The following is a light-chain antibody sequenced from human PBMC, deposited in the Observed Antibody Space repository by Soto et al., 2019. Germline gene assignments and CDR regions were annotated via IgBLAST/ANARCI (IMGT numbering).Light chain of an antibody. CDR2: GAS. CDR1: QSVSSN. CDR3: QQYNNWPSLFT. J-gene: IGKJ3*01. Sequence: EIVMTQSPATLSVSPGERATLSCRASQSVSSNLAWYQQKPGQAPRLLIYGASTRATGIPARVSGSGSGTEFTLTISRLQSEDFAVYYCQQYNNWPSLFTFGPGTKVDIK. V-gene: IGKV3-15*01.